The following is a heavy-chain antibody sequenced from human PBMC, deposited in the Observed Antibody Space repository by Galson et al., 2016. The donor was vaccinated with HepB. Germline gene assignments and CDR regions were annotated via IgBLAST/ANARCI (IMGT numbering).Heavy chain of an antibody. J-gene: IGHJ1*01. CDR3: AKEGEYCGGDCYSGYFQH. V-gene: IGHV3-23*01. CDR1: GFTFRHYS. Sequence: SLRLSCAASGFTFRHYSMNWVRQAPGKGLEWVSVVSGSGHKAYYADSVKGRLTISRDNSKNTLYVQMNSLRAEDTAVYYCAKEGEYCGGDCYSGYFQHWGLGTLVTVSS. CDR2: VSGSGHKA. D-gene: IGHD2-21*01.